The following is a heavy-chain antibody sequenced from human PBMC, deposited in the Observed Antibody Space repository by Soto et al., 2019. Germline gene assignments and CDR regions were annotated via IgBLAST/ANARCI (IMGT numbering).Heavy chain of an antibody. V-gene: IGHV3-23*01. CDR1: GFTFSNYA. J-gene: IGHJ4*02. CDR3: AKAYFVWSSEQPYYFDY. Sequence: VQLLDSGGGLVQPGGSLRLSCAASGFTFSNYAMTWVRQGPGKGLEWVSGIRGSGGRSYYEDSVKGRFTISRDNSKSTLYVQMNSLRAEDTAVYYCAKAYFVWSSEQPYYFDYWGQGTLVTVSS. CDR2: IRGSGGRS. D-gene: IGHD3-16*01.